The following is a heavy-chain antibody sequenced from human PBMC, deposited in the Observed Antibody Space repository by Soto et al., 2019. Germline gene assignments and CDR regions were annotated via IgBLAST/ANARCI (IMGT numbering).Heavy chain of an antibody. D-gene: IGHD3-9*01. CDR2: IYYSGST. CDR3: ARLNLRYFDWSQYYFDY. J-gene: IGHJ4*02. Sequence: SETLSLTCTVSGGSIISYYWSWILQPPGKGLEWIGYIYYSGSTNYNPSLKSRVTISVDTSKNQFSLKLSSVTAADTAVYYCARLNLRYFDWSQYYFDYWGQGTLVTVSS. V-gene: IGHV4-59*08. CDR1: GGSIISYY.